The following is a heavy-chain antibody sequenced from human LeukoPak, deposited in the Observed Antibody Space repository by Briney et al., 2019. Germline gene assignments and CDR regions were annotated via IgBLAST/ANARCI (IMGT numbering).Heavy chain of an antibody. Sequence: SETLSLTCAVYGGSFSGYYWSWIRQPPGKGLEWIGEINHSGSTNYNPSLKSRVTISVDTSKNQFSLKLSSVTAADTAVYYCARGPKLGYNWFGPWGQGTLVTVSS. J-gene: IGHJ5*02. CDR1: GGSFSGYY. V-gene: IGHV4-34*01. CDR2: INHSGST. CDR3: ARGPKLGYNWFGP. D-gene: IGHD6-13*01.